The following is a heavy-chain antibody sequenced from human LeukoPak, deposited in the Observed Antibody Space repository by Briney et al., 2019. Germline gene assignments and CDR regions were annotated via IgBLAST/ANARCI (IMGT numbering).Heavy chain of an antibody. Sequence: GGFLILSCSASGFNFSSYSMNWVRQAPGKGLEWVSYISSGSSTIYYADSVKGRFTISRDNAKNSLCLQMNSLRDEDTAVYYCARENIVVVTAIRDAFDIWGQGTIVTVSS. CDR1: GFNFSSYS. CDR2: ISSGSSTI. D-gene: IGHD2-21*02. V-gene: IGHV3-48*02. J-gene: IGHJ3*02. CDR3: ARENIVVVTAIRDAFDI.